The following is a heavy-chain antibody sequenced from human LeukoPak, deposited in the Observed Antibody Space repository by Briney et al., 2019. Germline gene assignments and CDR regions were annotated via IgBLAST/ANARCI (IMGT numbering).Heavy chain of an antibody. V-gene: IGHV5-51*01. CDR3: ARRAYYYDSSGYGNDY. Sequence: GESLKISCKGSGYSFTSYWIGWVRQMPGKGLEWVGIIYPGDSDTRYSPSFQGQVTISADKSISTAYLQWSSLKASDTAMYYCARRAYYYDSSGYGNDYWGQGTLVPVSS. CDR2: IYPGDSDT. CDR1: GYSFTSYW. D-gene: IGHD3-22*01. J-gene: IGHJ4*02.